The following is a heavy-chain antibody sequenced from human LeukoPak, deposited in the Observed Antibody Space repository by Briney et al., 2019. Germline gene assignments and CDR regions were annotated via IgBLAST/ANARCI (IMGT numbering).Heavy chain of an antibody. D-gene: IGHD6-6*01. CDR3: AKDAVWHLGQYYFDY. Sequence: GGPLRLSCAASGFTFSSYAMSWVRQAPGKGLEWVSAISGSGGSTYYADSVKGRFTISRDNSKNTLYLQMNSLRAEDTAVYYCAKDAVWHLGQYYFDYWGQGTLVTVSS. CDR1: GFTFSSYA. J-gene: IGHJ4*02. V-gene: IGHV3-23*01. CDR2: ISGSGGST.